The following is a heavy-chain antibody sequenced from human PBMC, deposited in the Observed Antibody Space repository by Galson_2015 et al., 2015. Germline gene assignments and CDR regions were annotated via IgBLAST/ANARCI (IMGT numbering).Heavy chain of an antibody. D-gene: IGHD4-17*01. V-gene: IGHV3-30*03. CDR2: ISYDGSNK. Sequence: SLRLSCAASGFTFSSYGMHWVRQAPGKGLEWVAVISYDGSNKYYADSVKGRFTISRDNSKNTLYLQMNSLRAEDTAVYYCARAAHDYGPFDYWGQGTLVTVSS. CDR1: GFTFSSYG. CDR3: ARAAHDYGPFDY. J-gene: IGHJ4*02.